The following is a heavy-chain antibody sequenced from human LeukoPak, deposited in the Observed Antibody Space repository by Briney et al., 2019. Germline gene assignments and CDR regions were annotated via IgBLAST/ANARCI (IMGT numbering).Heavy chain of an antibody. CDR1: GFTFGDYA. CDR3: TRDPRLWFGELSSNAFDI. V-gene: IGHV3-49*04. J-gene: IGHJ3*02. CDR2: IRSKAYGGTT. D-gene: IGHD3-10*01. Sequence: GGSLRLSCTAPGFTFGDYAMSWVRQAPGKGLEWVGFIRSKAYGGTTEYAASVKGRFTISRDDSKSIAYLQMNSLKTEDTAVYYCTRDPRLWFGELSSNAFDIWGQGTMVTVSS.